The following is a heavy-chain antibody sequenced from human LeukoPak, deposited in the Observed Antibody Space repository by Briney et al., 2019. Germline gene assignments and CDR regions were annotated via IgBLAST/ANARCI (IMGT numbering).Heavy chain of an antibody. V-gene: IGHV3-30*18. J-gene: IGHJ5*02. D-gene: IGHD2-2*01. CDR3: AKDSLREKYHPFDP. CDR1: GFTFSSYG. Sequence: QSGGSVRLSCAASGFTFSSYGMHWVRQAPGKGLEWVAVISYDGSNKYYADSVKGRFTISRDNSKNTLYLQMNSLRAEDTAVYYCAKDSLREKYHPFDPWGQGTLVTVSS. CDR2: ISYDGSNK.